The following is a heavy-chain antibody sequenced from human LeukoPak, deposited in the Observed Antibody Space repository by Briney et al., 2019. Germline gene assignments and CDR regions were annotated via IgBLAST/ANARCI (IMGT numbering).Heavy chain of an antibody. D-gene: IGHD3-10*01. CDR2: VSFSSTTI. CDR3: ARDSPSVYYRLGAFDI. Sequence: GGSLRLPCAASGFSFSTYSMNWVRQAPGKGLEWVSYVSFSSTTIYYADSVKGRFTISRDNAKNSLYLQMDSLRAEDTAMYYCARDSPSVYYRLGAFDIWGQGTMVTVSS. V-gene: IGHV3-48*01. J-gene: IGHJ3*02. CDR1: GFSFSTYS.